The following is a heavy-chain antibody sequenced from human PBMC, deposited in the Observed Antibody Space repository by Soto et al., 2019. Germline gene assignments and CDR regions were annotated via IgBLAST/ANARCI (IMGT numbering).Heavy chain of an antibody. CDR1: GFTFSSYA. V-gene: IGHV3-74*01. D-gene: IGHD3-10*01. J-gene: IGHJ4*02. Sequence: ESGGGLVQPGGSLRLSCAASGFTFSSYAMSWVRQAPGKGLEWVSRIKTDGSSPNYADSVEGRFTISSDDAKNTLYLQMNSLRVEDTAVYYCARDRIAGSGSCDNWGQGTLVTVSS. CDR2: IKTDGSSP. CDR3: ARDRIAGSGSCDN.